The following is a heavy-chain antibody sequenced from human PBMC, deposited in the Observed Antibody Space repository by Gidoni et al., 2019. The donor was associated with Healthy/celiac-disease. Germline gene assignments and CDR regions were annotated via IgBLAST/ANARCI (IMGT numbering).Heavy chain of an antibody. CDR1: GGSISSIHC. D-gene: IGHD3-3*01. CDR2: IYHSGST. Sequence: QVQLQESGPGLVKPSGTLSLTCAVSGGSISSIHCWSWVRQPPGKGLEWIGEIYHSGSTNDNPSLKSRVTISVDKSKNQFSLKLSSVTAADTAVYYCARSSTYYDFWSGYYPTSRWFDPWGQGTLVTVSS. V-gene: IGHV4-4*02. CDR3: ARSSTYYDFWSGYYPTSRWFDP. J-gene: IGHJ5*02.